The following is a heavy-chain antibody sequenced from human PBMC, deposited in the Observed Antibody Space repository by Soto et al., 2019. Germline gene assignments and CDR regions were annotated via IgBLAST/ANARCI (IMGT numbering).Heavy chain of an antibody. Sequence: ASVKVSCKASGYTFTGYYMHWVRQAPGQGLEWMGWINPNSGGTNYAQKFQGRVTMTRDTSISTAYMELSRLRSDDTAVYYCAREDRIAGAHADYWGQGTLVTVSS. J-gene: IGHJ4*02. V-gene: IGHV1-2*02. CDR1: GYTFTGYY. CDR3: AREDRIAGAHADY. CDR2: INPNSGGT. D-gene: IGHD1-26*01.